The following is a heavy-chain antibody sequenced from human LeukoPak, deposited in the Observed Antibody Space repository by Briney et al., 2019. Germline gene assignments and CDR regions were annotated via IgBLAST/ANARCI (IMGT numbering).Heavy chain of an antibody. CDR1: GGSFSGYY. D-gene: IGHD6-19*01. CDR3: ARATRIYSSGWQYYFDY. J-gene: IGHJ4*02. CDR2: INHSGST. V-gene: IGHV4-34*01. Sequence: SETLSLTCAVYGGSFSGYYWSWIRQPPGKGLEWIGEINHSGSTNYNPSLKSRVTISVDTSKNQFSLKLSSVTAADTAVYYCARATRIYSSGWQYYFDYWGQGTLFTASS.